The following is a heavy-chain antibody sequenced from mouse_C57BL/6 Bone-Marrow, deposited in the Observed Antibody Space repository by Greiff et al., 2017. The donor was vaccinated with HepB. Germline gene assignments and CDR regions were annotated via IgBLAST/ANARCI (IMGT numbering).Heavy chain of an antibody. D-gene: IGHD1-1*01. J-gene: IGHJ2*01. CDR1: GYTFTSYW. Sequence: QVQLQQPGAELVMPGASVKLSCKASGYTFTSYWMHWVKQRPGQGLEWIGEIDPSDSYTNYNQKFKGKSTLTVDKSSSTAYMQLSSLTSEDSAVYYCARVSPRGIYYYGSDYFDYWGQGTTLTVSS. V-gene: IGHV1-69*01. CDR3: ARVSPRGIYYYGSDYFDY. CDR2: IDPSDSYT.